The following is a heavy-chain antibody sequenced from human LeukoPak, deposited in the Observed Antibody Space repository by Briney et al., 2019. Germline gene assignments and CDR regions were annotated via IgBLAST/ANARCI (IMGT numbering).Heavy chain of an antibody. Sequence: GGSLRLSCAASGFTFSDFYMSWIRRAPGKGLEWVSYISSSGSTIYYADSVKGRFTISRDNAKNSLYLQMNSLRAEDTAVYYCARGGVVVPPSYYYYMDVWGKGTTVTVSS. D-gene: IGHD2-2*01. CDR2: ISSSGSTI. CDR3: ARGGVVVPPSYYYYMDV. CDR1: GFTFSDFY. J-gene: IGHJ6*03. V-gene: IGHV3-11*04.